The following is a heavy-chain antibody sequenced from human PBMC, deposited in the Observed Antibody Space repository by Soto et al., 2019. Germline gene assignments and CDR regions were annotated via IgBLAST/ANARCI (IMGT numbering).Heavy chain of an antibody. CDR3: ARGGVTAGPVYFDY. CDR2: IYHSGST. Sequence: QVQLQESGPGLVKPSGTLSLTCAVSSGSISSSNWWSWVRQPPGKGLAWIGEIYHSGSTNNNPSVKSRITISVDKSKNQFSLELISVTAADTAVYYCARGGVTAGPVYFDYWGQGNLVTVSS. V-gene: IGHV4-4*02. CDR1: SGSISSSNW. D-gene: IGHD2-21*02. J-gene: IGHJ4*02.